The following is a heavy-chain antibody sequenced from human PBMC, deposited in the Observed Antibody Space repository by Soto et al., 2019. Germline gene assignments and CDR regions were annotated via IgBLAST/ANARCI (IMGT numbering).Heavy chain of an antibody. D-gene: IGHD3-3*01. J-gene: IGHJ6*02. V-gene: IGHV3-30*18. CDR2: ISYDGSNK. CDR3: AKDRANPLRFLEWFYGMDV. CDR1: GFTFSSYG. Sequence: QVQLVESGGGVVQPGRSLRLSCAASGFTFSSYGMHWVRQAPGKGLEWVAVISYDGSNKYYADSVKGRFTISRDNSKSTLYLQMNSLRAEDTAVYYCAKDRANPLRFLEWFYGMDVWGQGTTVTVSS.